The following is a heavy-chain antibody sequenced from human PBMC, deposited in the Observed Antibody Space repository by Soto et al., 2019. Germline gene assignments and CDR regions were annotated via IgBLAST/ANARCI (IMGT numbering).Heavy chain of an antibody. CDR3: ARKDYYGAGVYYFAH. CDR1: GYTFTAYP. Sequence: ASVKVSCKASGYTFTAYPMHWVRQAPGQRLEWMGWINAANGDTGYSQKFHDRVTFTRDTSATTVYMELSSLTSEDTAVYYCARKDYYGAGVYYFAHWGQGTLVTVSP. J-gene: IGHJ4*02. CDR2: INAANGDT. V-gene: IGHV1-3*01. D-gene: IGHD3-10*01.